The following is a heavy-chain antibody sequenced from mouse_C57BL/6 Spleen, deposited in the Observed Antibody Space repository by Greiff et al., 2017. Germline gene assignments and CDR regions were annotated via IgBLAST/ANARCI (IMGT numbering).Heavy chain of an antibody. D-gene: IGHD2-3*01. CDR2: ISGGGGNT. CDR1: GFTFSSYT. V-gene: IGHV5-9*01. CDR3: EIYDGYPYAMDY. J-gene: IGHJ4*01. Sequence: EVKLVESGGGLVKPGGSLKLSCAASGFTFSSYTMSWVRQTPEKRLEWVATISGGGGNTYYPDSVKGRFTISRDNAKNTLYLQMNSLRSEYTALYYCEIYDGYPYAMDYWGQGTSVTVSS.